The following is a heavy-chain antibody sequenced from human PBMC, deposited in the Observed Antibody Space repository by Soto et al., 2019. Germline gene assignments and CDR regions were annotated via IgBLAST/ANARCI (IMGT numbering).Heavy chain of an antibody. CDR1: GFTFNTYA. J-gene: IGHJ2*01. Sequence: QVQLVESGGGVVQPGRSLRLSCAASGFTFNTYAMHWVRQAPGKGLEWVAVISYDGSNEDYADSVKGRFTISRDDSKNTLYLQTNSLRTEDTAVYHCARASRFCTGGSCYSWYFSLWGRGTLVSVSS. CDR2: ISYDGSNE. CDR3: ARASRFCTGGSCYSWYFSL. D-gene: IGHD2-15*01. V-gene: IGHV3-30-3*01.